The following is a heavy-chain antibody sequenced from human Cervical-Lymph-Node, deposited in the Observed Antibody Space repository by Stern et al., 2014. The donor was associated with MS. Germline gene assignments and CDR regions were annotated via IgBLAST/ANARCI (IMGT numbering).Heavy chain of an antibody. V-gene: IGHV5-51*01. CDR2: IYPYDSDT. J-gene: IGHJ4*02. Sequence: EVQLVQSGAEVKKPGESLKISCKLSGYSFTIYYIAWVRQMPGKGLEWSGFIYPYDSDTTYSPSFQGQVTISADKSITTAYLQWSSLRASDTAMYYCARHVKGFDYWGQGTLVTVSS. CDR3: ARHVKGFDY. CDR1: GYSFTIYY.